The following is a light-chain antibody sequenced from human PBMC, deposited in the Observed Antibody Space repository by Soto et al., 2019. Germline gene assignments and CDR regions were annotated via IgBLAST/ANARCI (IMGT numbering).Light chain of an antibody. CDR1: SSNIGAGYD. J-gene: IGLJ2*01. CDR2: GNT. V-gene: IGLV1-40*01. Sequence: QSVLTQPPSVSGAPGQRVTISCTGSSSNIGAGYDVHWYQQLPGRAPKLLIYGNTNRPSGVPDRFSGSKSGTSASLAITGLQAEDVADYYCLSFDSSLSVVFGGGPKLTVL. CDR3: LSFDSSLSVV.